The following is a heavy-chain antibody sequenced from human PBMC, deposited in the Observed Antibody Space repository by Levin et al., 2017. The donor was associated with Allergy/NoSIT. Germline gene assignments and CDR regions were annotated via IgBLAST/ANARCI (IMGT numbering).Heavy chain of an antibody. V-gene: IGHV1-8*01. CDR1: GYTFTSYD. CDR2: MNPNSGNT. Sequence: ASVKVSCKASGYTFTSYDINWVRQATGQGLEWMGWMNPNSGNTGYAQKFQGRVTMTRNTSISTAYMELSSLRSEDTAVYYCARGGIVVVPAAMADYYYGMDGWGQGTTVTVSS. J-gene: IGHJ6*02. CDR3: ARGGIVVVPAAMADYYYGMDG. D-gene: IGHD2-2*01.